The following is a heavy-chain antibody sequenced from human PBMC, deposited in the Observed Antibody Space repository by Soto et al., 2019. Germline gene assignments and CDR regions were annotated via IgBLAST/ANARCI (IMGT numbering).Heavy chain of an antibody. V-gene: IGHV3-23*01. CDR3: AIDLAAAGAYYFDY. CDR1: GFTFSSYA. CDR2: ISGSGGST. Sequence: EVQLLESGGGLVQPGGSLRLSCAASGFTFSSYAMSWVRQAPGKGLEWVAAISGSGGSTYYADSVKGRFTISRDNSKNTLYLQMNSLRAEDTAVYYCAIDLAAAGAYYFDYWVQGPLVTVSS. J-gene: IGHJ4*02. D-gene: IGHD6-13*01.